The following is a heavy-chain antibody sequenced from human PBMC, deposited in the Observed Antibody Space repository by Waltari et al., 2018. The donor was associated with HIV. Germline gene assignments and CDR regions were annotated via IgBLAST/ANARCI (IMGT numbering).Heavy chain of an antibody. D-gene: IGHD2-8*02. V-gene: IGHV4-34*02. CDR1: TASFSDYY. Sequence: QVQLQQWGAGLLKPSDTLSLTCAVYTASFSDYYWTWIRQIPGQRLEWIGEINHRGSNDNNPSLKSRVNMSSDMSKRQFSMRLKSVVAADTALYCCAGGRDSREQRLVAGFDFWGRGTLVTVSS. CDR2: INHRGSN. CDR3: AGGRDSREQRLVAGFDF. J-gene: IGHJ4*02.